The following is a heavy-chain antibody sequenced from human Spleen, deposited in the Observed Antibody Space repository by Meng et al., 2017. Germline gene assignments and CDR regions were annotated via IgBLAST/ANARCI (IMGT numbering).Heavy chain of an antibody. J-gene: IGHJ4*02. CDR1: GGSFSDFY. Sequence: VQSQQGGAGLLKPSETLSLTGVVSGGSFSDFYWSWIRQPPGKGLEWIGEINHSGGTNYNPSLESRATISVDTSQNNLSLKLSSVTAADSAVYYCARGPTTMAHDFDYWGQGTLVTVSS. D-gene: IGHD4-11*01. V-gene: IGHV4-34*01. CDR2: INHSGGT. CDR3: ARGPTTMAHDFDY.